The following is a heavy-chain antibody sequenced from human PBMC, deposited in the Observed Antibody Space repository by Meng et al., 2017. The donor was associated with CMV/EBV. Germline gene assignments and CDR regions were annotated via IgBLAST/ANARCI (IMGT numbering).Heavy chain of an antibody. J-gene: IGHJ4*02. CDR3: AKDGVGGWHENRAGY. CDR1: GFTFSSYG. CDR2: IRYDGSNR. Sequence: GESLKISCAASGFTFSSYGMHWVRQAPGKGLDWVAFIRYDGSNRYYADSVKGRFTISRDNSKNTLYLQMNSLRPEDTAVYYCAKDGVGGWHENRAGYWGQGTLVTVSS. D-gene: IGHD6-19*01. V-gene: IGHV3-30*02.